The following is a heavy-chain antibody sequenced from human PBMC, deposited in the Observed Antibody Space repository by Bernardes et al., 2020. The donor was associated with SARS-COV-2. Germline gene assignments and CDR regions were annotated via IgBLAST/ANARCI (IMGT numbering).Heavy chain of an antibody. Sequence: GGSLRLSCAASGFTVSSNYMSWVRQAPGKGLEWVSVIYSGGSTYYADSVKGRFTISRDNSKNTLYLQMNSLRAEDTAVYYCASSKKVVVKAYYYGMDVWGQGTTVTVSS. V-gene: IGHV3-53*01. D-gene: IGHD2-21*01. J-gene: IGHJ6*02. CDR1: GFTVSSNY. CDR3: ASSKKVVVKAYYYGMDV. CDR2: IYSGGST.